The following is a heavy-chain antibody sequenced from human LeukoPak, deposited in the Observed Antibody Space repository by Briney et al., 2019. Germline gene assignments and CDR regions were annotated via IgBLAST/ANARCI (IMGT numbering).Heavy chain of an antibody. J-gene: IGHJ4*02. Sequence: SETLSLTCTVSGGSISNSYYYWGWLRQPPGKGLEWIGSIYYSGSTYYNPSLKSRVTISVDTSKNQFSLKVTSVTAADTAVYYCAIQHEVEPWIQLWKGYFDYWGQGTLVTVSS. CDR2: IYYSGST. CDR3: AIQHEVEPWIQLWKGYFDY. CDR1: GGSISNSYYY. D-gene: IGHD5-18*01. V-gene: IGHV4-39*07.